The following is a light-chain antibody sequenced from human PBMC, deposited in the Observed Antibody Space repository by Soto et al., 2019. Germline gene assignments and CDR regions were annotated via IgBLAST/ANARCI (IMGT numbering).Light chain of an antibody. CDR2: GAS. CDR3: QHYYSWPRT. CDR1: QSILRN. J-gene: IGKJ1*01. Sequence: EIVMTQSPATLSVSPGERATLSCRAPQSILRNLAWYQQKPGQPPSLLIYGASTRATGIPGRFSGSGSGTEFTLTSCSLQSEDFAVYYCQHYYSWPRTFGQGTKVEI. V-gene: IGKV3-15*01.